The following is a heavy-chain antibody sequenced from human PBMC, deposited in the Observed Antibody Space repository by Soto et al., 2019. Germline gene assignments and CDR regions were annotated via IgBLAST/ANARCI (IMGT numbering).Heavy chain of an antibody. D-gene: IGHD6-13*01. CDR3: AKVGYYSSSWAYGMDV. V-gene: IGHV3-30*18. CDR2: ISYDGSNK. Sequence: QVQLVESGGGVVQPGRSLRLSCAASGFTFSSYGMHWVRQAPGKGLEWVAVISYDGSNKYYADSVKGRFTISRDNSKNTLYLQMNSLRADDTAVYYCAKVGYYSSSWAYGMDVWGQGTTVTVSS. CDR1: GFTFSSYG. J-gene: IGHJ6*02.